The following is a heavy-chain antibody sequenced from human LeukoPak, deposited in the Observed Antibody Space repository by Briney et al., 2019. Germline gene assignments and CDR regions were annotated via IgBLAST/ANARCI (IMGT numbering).Heavy chain of an antibody. CDR2: IKGDGSST. Sequence: PGGSLRLSCAASGFTFSSYWMHWVRQAPGKGLVWVSRIKGDGSSTSYADSVKGRFTISRDNAKNTLYLQMDSLRAEDTAVYYCARSDWFDPWGQGTPVTVSS. CDR1: GFTFSSYW. V-gene: IGHV3-74*01. J-gene: IGHJ5*02. CDR3: ARSDWFDP.